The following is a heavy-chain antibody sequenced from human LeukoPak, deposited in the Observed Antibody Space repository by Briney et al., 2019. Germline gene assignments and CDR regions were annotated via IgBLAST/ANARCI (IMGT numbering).Heavy chain of an antibody. CDR1: GGSFSGYY. CDR3: ARGRLGYCSGGSCYPAFDY. CDR2: INHSGST. D-gene: IGHD2-15*01. J-gene: IGHJ4*02. V-gene: IGHV4-34*01. Sequence: PSETLSLTCAVYGGSFSGYYWSWIRQPPGKGLERIGEINHSGSTNYNPSLKSRVTISVDTSKNQFSLKLSSVTAADTAVYYCARGRLGYCSGGSCYPAFDYWGQGTLVTVSS.